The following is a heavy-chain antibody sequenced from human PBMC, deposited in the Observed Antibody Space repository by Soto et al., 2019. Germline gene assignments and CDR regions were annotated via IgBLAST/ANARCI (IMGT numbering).Heavy chain of an antibody. CDR1: GFSFSNSA. D-gene: IGHD3-9*01. Sequence: EVQLLESGGGLVQPGGSLRLSCAVSGFSFSNSAMTWVRQAPGKGLEWVSGISGSGDITYNTDSVKGRFAISRDTSKNVVYLQMRSLRADHAAEYYCAKVPQWVLRYHDWFWDYWGQGTLGTDSS. CDR3: AKVPQWVLRYHDWFWDY. V-gene: IGHV3-23*01. J-gene: IGHJ4*02. CDR2: ISGSGDIT.